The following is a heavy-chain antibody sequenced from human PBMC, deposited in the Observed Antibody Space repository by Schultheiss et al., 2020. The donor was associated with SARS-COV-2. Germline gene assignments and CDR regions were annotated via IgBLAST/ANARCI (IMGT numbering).Heavy chain of an antibody. V-gene: IGHV3-30*03. CDR3: ARDSLFDTMVQGVII. D-gene: IGHD3-10*01. J-gene: IGHJ4*02. Sequence: GGSLRLSCAASGFTVSSNYMSWVRQAPGKGLEWVAVISYDGSNKYYADSVKGRFTISRDNSKNTLYLQMNSLRAEDTAVYYCARDSLFDTMVQGVIIWGQGTLVTVSS. CDR2: ISYDGSNK. CDR1: GFTVSSNY.